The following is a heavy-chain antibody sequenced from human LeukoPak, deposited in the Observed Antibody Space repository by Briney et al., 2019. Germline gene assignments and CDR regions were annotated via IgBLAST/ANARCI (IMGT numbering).Heavy chain of an antibody. CDR1: GGSISSSSYY. CDR3: ARASRYGVWWNY. V-gene: IGHV4-39*07. D-gene: IGHD2-8*01. J-gene: IGHJ4*02. Sequence: PSETLSLTCTVSGGSISSSSYYWGWIRQPPGKGLEWIGSIYYSGSTYYNPSLKSRVTISVDTSKNQFSLKLSSVTAADTAVYYCARASRYGVWWNYWGQGTLVTVSS. CDR2: IYYSGST.